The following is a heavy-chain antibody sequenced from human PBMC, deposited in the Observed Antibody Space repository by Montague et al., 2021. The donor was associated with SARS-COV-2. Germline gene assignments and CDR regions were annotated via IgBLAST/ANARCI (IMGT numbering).Heavy chain of an antibody. CDR1: GGSISTYY. V-gene: IGHV4-59*08. CDR3: ARHGPFVVVTAIHDTFDI. J-gene: IGHJ3*02. D-gene: IGHD2-21*02. CDR2: IYYSGST. Sequence: SETLSLTCTVSGGSISTYYWSWIRQPPGKGLEWIGYIYYSGSTNXNPSLKSRVTISVDTSKNQFSLKLSSVTAADTAVYYCARHGPFVVVTAIHDTFDIWGQGTMVTVS.